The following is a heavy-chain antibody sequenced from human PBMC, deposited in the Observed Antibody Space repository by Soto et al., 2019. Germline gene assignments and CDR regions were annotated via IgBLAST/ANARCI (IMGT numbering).Heavy chain of an antibody. CDR1: GYTFTSYA. D-gene: IGHD6-13*01. CDR3: ASPGSSIWYYFDY. Sequence: ASVKVSCKASGYTFTSYAMHWVRQAPGQRLEWMGWINAGNGNTKYSQKFQGRVTITRDTSASTAYMELSSLRSEDTAVYYCASPGSSIWYYFDYWGQGTLVTVSS. V-gene: IGHV1-3*01. J-gene: IGHJ4*02. CDR2: INAGNGNT.